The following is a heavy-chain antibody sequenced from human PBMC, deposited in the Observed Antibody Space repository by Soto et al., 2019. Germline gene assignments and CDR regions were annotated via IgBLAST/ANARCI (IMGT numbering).Heavy chain of an antibody. CDR2: ILNDGSNR. D-gene: IGHD3-10*01. CDR1: EFTFSNYG. J-gene: IGHJ6*02. V-gene: IGHV3-33*01. CDR3: ARDDEYSGNGMDV. Sequence: QVQLVESGGGVVQPGRSLRLSCAASEFTFSNYGMHWVRQAPGKGLEWVAVILNDGSNRYHADSVKDRFTISRDNSKNKLYLQMNSLIAEDTAVYYCARDDEYSGNGMDVWGQGNTVTVS.